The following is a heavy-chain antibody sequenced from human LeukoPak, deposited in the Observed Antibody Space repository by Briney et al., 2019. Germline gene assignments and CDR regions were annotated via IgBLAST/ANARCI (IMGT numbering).Heavy chain of an antibody. V-gene: IGHV4-34*01. D-gene: IGHD3-10*01. CDR1: GGSFSGYY. CDR3: ARGWGYYGSGSSSRYYYYYYGMDV. J-gene: IGHJ6*02. CDR2: INHSGST. Sequence: PSETLSLTCAVYGGSFSGYYWGWIRQPPGKGLEWIGEINHSGSTNYNPSLKSRVTISVDTSKNQFSLKLSSVTAADTAVYYCARGWGYYGSGSSSRYYYYYYGMDVWGQGTTVTVSS.